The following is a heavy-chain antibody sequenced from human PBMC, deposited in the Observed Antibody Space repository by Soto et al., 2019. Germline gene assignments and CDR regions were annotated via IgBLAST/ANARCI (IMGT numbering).Heavy chain of an antibody. D-gene: IGHD3-10*01. J-gene: IGHJ6*03. Sequence: ASVKVSCKASGYTFTSYGISWARQAPGQGLEWMGWISAYNGNTNYAQKLQGRVTMTTDTSTSTAYMELRSLRSDDTAVYYCARRPGSGSYYGYYYYMDVWGKGTTVTVSS. CDR2: ISAYNGNT. CDR1: GYTFTSYG. V-gene: IGHV1-18*01. CDR3: ARRPGSGSYYGYYYYMDV.